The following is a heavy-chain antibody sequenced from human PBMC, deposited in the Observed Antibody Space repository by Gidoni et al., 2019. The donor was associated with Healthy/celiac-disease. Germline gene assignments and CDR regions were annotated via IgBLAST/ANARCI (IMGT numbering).Heavy chain of an antibody. CDR2: IIPIVGTA. V-gene: IGHV1-69*01. D-gene: IGHD3-10*01. CDR3: ASNRLLKVVDAFDI. CDR1: GCTFRSYA. J-gene: IGHJ3*02. Sequence: QVQLVQSGAEVKKPGSSVKVSCKASGCTFRSYAISWVRQAPGQGLEWMGGIIPIVGTANYAQKFQGRVTITADESTSTAYMELSSLRSEDTAVYYCASNRLLKVVDAFDIWGQGTMVTVSS.